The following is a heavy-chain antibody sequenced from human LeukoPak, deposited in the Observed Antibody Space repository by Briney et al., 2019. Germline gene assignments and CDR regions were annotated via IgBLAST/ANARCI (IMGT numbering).Heavy chain of an antibody. J-gene: IGHJ4*02. CDR1: GFTFSSNY. CDR3: ARDQYYYGSGSYQL. D-gene: IGHD3-10*01. Sequence: GGSLRLSCAASGFTFSSNYMSWVRQAPGKGLEWVSVIYSGGSTYYADSVKGRFTISRDNSKNTLYLQMNSLRAEDTTVYYCARDQYYYGSGSYQLWGQGTLVTVSS. CDR2: IYSGGST. V-gene: IGHV3-66*01.